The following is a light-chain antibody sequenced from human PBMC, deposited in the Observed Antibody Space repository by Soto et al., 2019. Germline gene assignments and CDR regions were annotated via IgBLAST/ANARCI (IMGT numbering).Light chain of an antibody. Sequence: ELVLTQSPATLSLFPGERATLSCRASQSVASYLAWYPKKPGQAPRILIYDASNRATGLPARFSGSGSGTDFTLTISRLESEDFAVYYCQQRSNWTWTFGQGTKVDIK. CDR2: DAS. J-gene: IGKJ1*01. CDR3: QQRSNWTWT. CDR1: QSVASY. V-gene: IGKV3-11*01.